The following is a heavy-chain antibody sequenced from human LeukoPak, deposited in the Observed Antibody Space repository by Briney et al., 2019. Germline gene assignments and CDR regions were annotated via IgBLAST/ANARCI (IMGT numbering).Heavy chain of an antibody. CDR3: ARVTDHYYGSEI. J-gene: IGHJ4*02. V-gene: IGHV3-23*01. CDR1: GLTFSSYA. CDR2: ISGNGGGT. D-gene: IGHD3-10*01. Sequence: GGSLRLSCAASGLTFSSYAMSWVRQAPGKGLEWVSGISGNGGGTYYADSVKGRFTISRDNSKNTLYLQMNSLRAEDTAVYYCARVTDHYYGSEIWGQGTLVTVSS.